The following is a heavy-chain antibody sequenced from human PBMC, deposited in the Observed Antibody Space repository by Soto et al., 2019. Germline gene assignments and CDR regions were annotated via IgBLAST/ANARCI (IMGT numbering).Heavy chain of an antibody. J-gene: IGHJ4*02. CDR1: GFTFSSYG. V-gene: IGHV3-30*18. Sequence: PGGSLRLSCAASGFTFSSYGMHWVRQAPGKGLEWVAVISYDGSNKYYADSVKGRFTISRDNSKNTLYLQMNSLRAEDTAVCYCAKSDLLTGYWHYWGQGTLVTVSS. D-gene: IGHD3-9*01. CDR2: ISYDGSNK. CDR3: AKSDLLTGYWHY.